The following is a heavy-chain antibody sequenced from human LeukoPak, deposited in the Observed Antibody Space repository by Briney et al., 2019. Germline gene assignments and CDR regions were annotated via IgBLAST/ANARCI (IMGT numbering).Heavy chain of an antibody. Sequence: GGSLRLSCAASGFTFSSYWMHWVRQAPGKGLVWVSRINSDGSSTNYADSVKGRFTISRDNSKNTLYLQMNSLRAEDTAVYYCAKRPSRIVGVSNWFDPWGQGTLVTVSS. CDR3: AKRPSRIVGVSNWFDP. J-gene: IGHJ5*02. CDR2: INSDGSST. V-gene: IGHV3-74*01. CDR1: GFTFSSYW. D-gene: IGHD1-26*01.